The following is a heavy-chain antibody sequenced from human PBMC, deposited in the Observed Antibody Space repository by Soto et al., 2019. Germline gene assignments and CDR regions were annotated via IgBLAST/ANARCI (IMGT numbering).Heavy chain of an antibody. D-gene: IGHD2-21*02. CDR3: ARGDLGGFDL. V-gene: IGHV3-30-3*01. Sequence: GGSLRLSCAASGFTFSRYALHWVRQAPGKGLEWVALISYDGSNKYYADSVKGRFTISRDNSKNTLYLQMNSLRAEDTAVYYCARGDLGGFDLWGQGTTVTVSS. J-gene: IGHJ3*01. CDR2: ISYDGSNK. CDR1: GFTFSRYA.